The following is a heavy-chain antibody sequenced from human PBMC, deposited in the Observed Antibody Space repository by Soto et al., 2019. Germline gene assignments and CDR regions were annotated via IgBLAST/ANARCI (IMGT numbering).Heavy chain of an antibody. J-gene: IGHJ6*02. CDR2: INSDGSST. CDR1: GFTFSSYW. D-gene: IGHD6-13*01. Sequence: GGSLRLSCAASGFTFSSYWMHWVRQAPGKGLVWVSRINSDGSSTSYADSVKGRFTISRDNAKNTLYLQMNSLRAEDTAVYYCARDLYSSSWYWHYGMDVWGQGTTVTVSS. V-gene: IGHV3-74*01. CDR3: ARDLYSSSWYWHYGMDV.